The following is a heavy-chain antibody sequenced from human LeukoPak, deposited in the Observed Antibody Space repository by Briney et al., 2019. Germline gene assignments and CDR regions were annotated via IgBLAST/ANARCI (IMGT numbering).Heavy chain of an antibody. CDR3: ARDGYGDYTFDY. D-gene: IGHD4-17*01. V-gene: IGHV3-30*04. Sequence: QSGGSLRLSCAASGFTFSSHAMHWVRQAPGKGLEWVAVISYDGSNKYYADSVKGRFTISRDNSKNTLYLQMNSLRAEDTAVYYCARDGYGDYTFDYWGQGTPVTVSS. CDR2: ISYDGSNK. J-gene: IGHJ4*02. CDR1: GFTFSSHA.